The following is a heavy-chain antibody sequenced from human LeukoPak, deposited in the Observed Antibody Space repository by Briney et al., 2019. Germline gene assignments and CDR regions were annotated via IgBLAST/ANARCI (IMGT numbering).Heavy chain of an antibody. Sequence: GGTLRLSCIASGFTFSGYGMSWVRQAPGKGLEWVSSISSSGGSTYYADSVKGRFTISRDNSKNSLYLQMNSLRAEDTAVYYCAELGITMIGGVWGKGTTVTISS. J-gene: IGHJ6*04. D-gene: IGHD3-10*02. CDR1: GFTFSGYG. CDR3: AELGITMIGGV. CDR2: ISSSGGST. V-gene: IGHV3-23*01.